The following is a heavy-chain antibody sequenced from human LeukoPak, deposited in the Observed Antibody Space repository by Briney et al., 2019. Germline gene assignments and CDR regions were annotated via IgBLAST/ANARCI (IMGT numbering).Heavy chain of an antibody. Sequence: GGSLRLSCAASGFTFSSYSMNWVRQAPGKGLEWVSPISSSSSYIYYADSVKGRFTISRDNAKNSLYLQMNSLRAEDTAVYYCAHTDSYYFDSGMVSWGQGALVTVSS. CDR1: GFTFSSYS. D-gene: IGHD3-22*01. CDR2: ISSSSSYI. J-gene: IGHJ5*02. CDR3: AHTDSYYFDSGMVS. V-gene: IGHV3-21*04.